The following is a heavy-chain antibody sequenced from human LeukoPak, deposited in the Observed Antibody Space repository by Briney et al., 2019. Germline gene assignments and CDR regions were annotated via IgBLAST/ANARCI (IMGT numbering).Heavy chain of an antibody. CDR2: IWSDGSIK. CDR3: TSQQYYYDSSVWAEAFDY. J-gene: IGHJ4*02. Sequence: PGRSLRLSCAASGFTFSNYGMHWVRQAPGKGLEWVAVIWSDGSIKYYSDSVKGRFTISRDNSKSTVYLQMNSLRAEDTAVYYCTSQQYYYDSSVWAEAFDYWGQGTLVTVSS. CDR1: GFTFSNYG. V-gene: IGHV3-33*01. D-gene: IGHD3-22*01.